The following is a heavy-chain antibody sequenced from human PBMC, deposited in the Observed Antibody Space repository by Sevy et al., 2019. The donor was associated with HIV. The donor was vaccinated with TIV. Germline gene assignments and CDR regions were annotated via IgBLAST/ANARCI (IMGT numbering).Heavy chain of an antibody. CDR2: TRNKADGYTT. V-gene: IGHV3-72*01. J-gene: IGHJ4*02. CDR1: GFTFSDHY. D-gene: IGHD6-13*01. Sequence: GGSLRLSCVASGFTFSDHYMEWVRQAPGKGLEWVGRTRNKADGYTTEYAESVKGRFTISREESKNSLYVQMNSLKAEDRAVYYCATHGGIAAAGRVFDYWGQGTLVTVSS. CDR3: ATHGGIAAAGRVFDY.